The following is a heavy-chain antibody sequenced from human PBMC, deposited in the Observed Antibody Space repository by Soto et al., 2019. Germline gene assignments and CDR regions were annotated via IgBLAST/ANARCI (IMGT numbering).Heavy chain of an antibody. D-gene: IGHD2-15*01. CDR3: SRIYCSGGNCYFNGFDP. CDR1: GYTFTSYY. V-gene: IGHV1-46*01. J-gene: IGHJ5*02. Sequence: ASVKVSCKASGYTFTSYYMYWVRQAPGQGLEWMGIINPSAGGTSYAQKFQGRVTMTRDTSTSTVYMELSSLRAEDTAVYYCSRIYCSGGNCYFNGFDPWGQ. CDR2: INPSAGGT.